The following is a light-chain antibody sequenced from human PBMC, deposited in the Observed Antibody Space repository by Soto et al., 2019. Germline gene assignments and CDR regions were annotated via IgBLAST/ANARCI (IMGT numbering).Light chain of an antibody. J-gene: IGKJ3*01. V-gene: IGKV3-11*01. Sequence: EIVLTQSPATLSLSPGERATLSCRASQSISSYLAWYQQKPGQAPRLLLYDASNRATGIPARFSGSGSGTDFTLTISSLEPEDFALYYCQQRSNWPLTCGPGTKVDIK. CDR1: QSISSY. CDR2: DAS. CDR3: QQRSNWPLT.